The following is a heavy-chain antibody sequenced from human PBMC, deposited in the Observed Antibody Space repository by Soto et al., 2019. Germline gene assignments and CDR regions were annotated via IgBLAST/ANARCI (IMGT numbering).Heavy chain of an antibody. CDR1: GFTFSNHA. CDR2: ISYDGSKT. CDR3: ARDSRYCDYRGYFDL. J-gene: IGHJ2*01. D-gene: IGHD4-17*01. V-gene: IGHV3-30-3*01. Sequence: QVQLVESGGGVVQPGRSLRLSCAASGFTFSNHAMHWVRQAPGKGLEWVALISYDGSKTYYADSVKGRFTISRDNSKNTLYLQMNSMRVEDMAVYLLARDSRYCDYRGYFDLWGRGTLVTVSS.